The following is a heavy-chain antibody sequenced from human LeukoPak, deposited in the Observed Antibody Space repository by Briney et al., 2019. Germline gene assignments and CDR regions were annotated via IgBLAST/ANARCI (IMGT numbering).Heavy chain of an antibody. D-gene: IGHD3-9*01. Sequence: GASVKVSCKASGYTFTSYGISWVRQAPGQGLEWMGWISAYNGNTNYAQKLQGRVTMTTDTSTSTAYMELRSLRSDDTAVYYCARESVYYDILTGYSDHYYGMDVWGQGTTVTVSS. CDR1: GYTFTSYG. V-gene: IGHV1-18*01. CDR3: ARESVYYDILTGYSDHYYGMDV. CDR2: ISAYNGNT. J-gene: IGHJ6*02.